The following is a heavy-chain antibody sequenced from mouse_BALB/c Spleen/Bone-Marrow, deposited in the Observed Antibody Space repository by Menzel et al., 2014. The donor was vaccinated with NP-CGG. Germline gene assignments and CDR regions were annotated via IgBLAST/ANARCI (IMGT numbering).Heavy chain of an antibody. J-gene: IGHJ2*01. Sequence: EVQLRESGPSLVKPSQTLSLTCSVTGDSITSSYWNWIRKFPGNKLEYMGYISYSGNAYYNPSLKSRISLTRDTSKNQYYLQLNSVTTEDTATYFCARGNGYHFDYWGQGATLTVSS. D-gene: IGHD1-2*01. V-gene: IGHV3-8*02. CDR1: GDSITSSY. CDR3: ARGNGYHFDY. CDR2: ISYSGNA.